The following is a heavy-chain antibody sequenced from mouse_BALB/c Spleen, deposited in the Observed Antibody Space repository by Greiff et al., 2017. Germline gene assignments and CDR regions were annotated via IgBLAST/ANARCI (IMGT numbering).Heavy chain of an antibody. Sequence: EVNVVESGGGLVQPGGSRKLSCAASGFTFSSFGMHWVRQAPEKGLEWVAYISSGSSTIYYADTVKGRFTISSDNPKNTLFLQMTSLRSEDTAMYYCARQYYYAMDYWGQGTSVTVSS. V-gene: IGHV5-17*02. CDR3: ARQYYYAMDY. CDR1: GFTFSSFG. J-gene: IGHJ4*01. CDR2: ISSGSSTI.